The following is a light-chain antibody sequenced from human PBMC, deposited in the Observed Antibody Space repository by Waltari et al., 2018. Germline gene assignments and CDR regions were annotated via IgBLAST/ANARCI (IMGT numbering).Light chain of an antibody. CDR3: QQYYTTPWT. V-gene: IGKV4-1*01. CDR1: QTVLKNSNNKNH. J-gene: IGKJ1*01. CDR2: WAS. Sequence: DIVMTQSPDSLAVSLGEGATIHCASSQTVLKNSNNKNHLAWYQQKPGQPPKLLIYWASTRHSGVPDRFSGSGSGTEFTLTISSLQAEDVAFYYCQQYYTTPWTFGQGTKVEIK.